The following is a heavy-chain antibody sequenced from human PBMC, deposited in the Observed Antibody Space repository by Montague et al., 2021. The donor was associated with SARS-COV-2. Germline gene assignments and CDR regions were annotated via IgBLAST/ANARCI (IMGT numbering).Heavy chain of an antibody. D-gene: IGHD5-12*01. Sequence: TLSLTCTVSGGSISSGGYYWSWIRQHPGKGLGWIGYIYYSGXTXYXXXXKXRVTISVDTSKNQFSLKLSSVTAADTAVYYCARVEFDGGYDSVPLDVWGQGTTVTVSS. CDR1: GGSISSGGYY. J-gene: IGHJ6*02. CDR3: ARVEFDGGYDSVPLDV. CDR2: IYYSGXT. V-gene: IGHV4-31*03.